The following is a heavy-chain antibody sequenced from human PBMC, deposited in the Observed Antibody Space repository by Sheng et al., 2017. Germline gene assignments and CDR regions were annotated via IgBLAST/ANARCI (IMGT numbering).Heavy chain of an antibody. V-gene: IGHV1-69*04. CDR3: ARTPPAGILRYYMDV. CDR2: IIPILGIA. D-gene: IGHD2-15*01. Sequence: QVQLVQSGAEVKKPGSSVKVSCKASGGTFSSYAISWVRQAPGQGLEWMGGIIPILGIANYAQKFQGRVTITADKSTSTAYMELSSLRSEDTAVYYCARTPPAGILRYYMDVWGKGTTVTVSS. J-gene: IGHJ6*03. CDR1: GGTFSSYA.